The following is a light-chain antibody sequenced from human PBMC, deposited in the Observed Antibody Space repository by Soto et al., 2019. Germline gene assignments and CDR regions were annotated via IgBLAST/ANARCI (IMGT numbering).Light chain of an antibody. CDR2: GAS. V-gene: IGKV3-15*01. J-gene: IGKJ1*01. CDR3: QQYINWTRT. Sequence: EIWMTQSPATLSVSPGERATLSCGASQSVSSNLAWYQQKPGQAPRLLIYGASARATGIPARLSGSGYGTELTITISSMQSGDFALYYCQQYINWTRTFGHGTKVDIK. CDR1: QSVSSN.